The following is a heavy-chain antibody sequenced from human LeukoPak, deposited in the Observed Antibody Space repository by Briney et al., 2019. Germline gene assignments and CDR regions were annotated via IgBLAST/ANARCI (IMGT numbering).Heavy chain of an antibody. D-gene: IGHD6-19*01. Sequence: GGSLRLSCAASGFTFSSYAMSWVRQAPGKGLDWVSAISGSGGSTYYADSVKGRFTISRDNSKNTLYLQMNSLRAEDTAVYYCAKVVRGIAVAGMIDYWGQGTLVTVSS. J-gene: IGHJ4*02. CDR1: GFTFSSYA. CDR3: AKVVRGIAVAGMIDY. V-gene: IGHV3-23*01. CDR2: ISGSGGST.